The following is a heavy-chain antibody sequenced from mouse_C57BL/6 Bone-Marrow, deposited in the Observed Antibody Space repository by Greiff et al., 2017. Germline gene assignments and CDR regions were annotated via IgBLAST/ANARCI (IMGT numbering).Heavy chain of an antibody. CDR3: STGSLSWDY. CDR1: GFNIKDDY. D-gene: IGHD1-1*01. V-gene: IGHV14-4*01. CDR2: IDPENGDT. Sequence: VQLQQSGAELVRPGASVKLSCTASGFNIKDDYMHWVKQRPGQGLEWIGWIDPENGDTEYASKFQGKATITADTSSNTAYLQLSSLTSEDTAVYYCSTGSLSWDYWGQGTTLTVSA. J-gene: IGHJ2*01.